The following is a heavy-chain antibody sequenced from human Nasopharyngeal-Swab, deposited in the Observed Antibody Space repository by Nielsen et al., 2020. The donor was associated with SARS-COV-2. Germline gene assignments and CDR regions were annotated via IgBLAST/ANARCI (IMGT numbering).Heavy chain of an antibody. V-gene: IGHV3-7*03. CDR3: APGYGDYGFDY. D-gene: IGHD4-17*01. CDR1: GFTYW. CDR2: IGQDGGGK. Sequence: GGSLRLSCAASGFTYWMNWVRQAPGKGLEWVGNIGQDGGGKKYVDSVKGRFTISRDNANNLLYLQMNSLRAEDTAVYYCAPGYGDYGFDYWGQGTLVTVSS. J-gene: IGHJ4*02.